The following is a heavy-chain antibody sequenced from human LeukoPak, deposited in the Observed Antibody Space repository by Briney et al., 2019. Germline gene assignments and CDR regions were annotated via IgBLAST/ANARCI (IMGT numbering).Heavy chain of an antibody. D-gene: IGHD3-22*01. CDR3: AREAPDYYDSSGPHLDY. Sequence: ASVKVSCKASGYTFTSYYMHWVRQAPGQGLEWMGIINPSGGSTSYAQEFQGRVTMTRDTSTSTVYMELSSLRSEDTAVYYCAREAPDYYDSSGPHLDYWGQGTLVTVSS. CDR1: GYTFTSYY. V-gene: IGHV1-46*01. CDR2: INPSGGST. J-gene: IGHJ4*02.